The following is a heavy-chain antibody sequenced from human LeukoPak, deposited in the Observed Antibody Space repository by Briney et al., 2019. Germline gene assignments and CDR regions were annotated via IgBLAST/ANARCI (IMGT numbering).Heavy chain of an antibody. CDR2: IYSGGST. Sequence: GGSLRLSCAASGFSVSSYYMSWVRQAPGKGLEWVSVIYSGGSTYYADSVKGRFTISRDNSKNTLYLQMNSLRAEDTAVYYCARTGSSSWSYYFDYWGQGTLVTVSS. D-gene: IGHD6-13*01. CDR3: ARTGSSSWSYYFDY. J-gene: IGHJ4*02. CDR1: GFSVSSYY. V-gene: IGHV3-53*01.